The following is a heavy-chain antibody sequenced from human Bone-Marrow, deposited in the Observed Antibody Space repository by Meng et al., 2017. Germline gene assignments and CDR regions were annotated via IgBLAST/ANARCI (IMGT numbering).Heavy chain of an antibody. Sequence: QVQLVQSGAGVKKPGSSVKVSCTASGGTFSSYAISWVRQAPGQGLEWMGGIIPIFGTANYAQKFQGRVTITTDESTSTAYMELSSLRSEDTAVYYCARAAVADLNWYFDLWGRGTLVTVSS. CDR3: ARAAVADLNWYFDL. D-gene: IGHD6-19*01. V-gene: IGHV1-69*05. J-gene: IGHJ2*01. CDR2: IIPIFGTA. CDR1: GGTFSSYA.